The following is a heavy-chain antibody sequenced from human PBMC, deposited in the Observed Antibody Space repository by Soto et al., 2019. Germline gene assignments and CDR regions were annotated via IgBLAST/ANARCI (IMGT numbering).Heavy chain of an antibody. D-gene: IGHD4-17*01. CDR1: GGTFSSYA. CDR2: IIPIFGTA. J-gene: IGHJ6*02. CDR3: VRMIGDYEASYYGMDV. V-gene: IGHV1-69*01. Sequence: QVQLVQYGAEVKKPGSSVKVSCKASGGTFSSYAISWVRQAPGQGIEWMGGIIPIFGTANYAQKFQGRVTITADESTSTAYMELSSLRSEDTAVYYCVRMIGDYEASYYGMDVWGQGTTVTVSS.